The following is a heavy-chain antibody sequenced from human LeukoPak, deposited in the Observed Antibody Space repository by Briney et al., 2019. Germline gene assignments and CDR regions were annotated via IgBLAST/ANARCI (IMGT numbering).Heavy chain of an antibody. CDR3: ARKPAPAD. D-gene: IGHD6-25*01. CDR2: ISTDGSST. J-gene: IGHJ4*02. CDR1: GFTFSIFW. Sequence: PGGSLRLSCAASGFTFSIFWMHWVRQAPGKGLVWVSRISTDGSSTSYADSVKGRFTISRDNAKNTLYLQMNSRRAEDTAVYYCARKPAPADWGQGTLVTVSS. V-gene: IGHV3-74*01.